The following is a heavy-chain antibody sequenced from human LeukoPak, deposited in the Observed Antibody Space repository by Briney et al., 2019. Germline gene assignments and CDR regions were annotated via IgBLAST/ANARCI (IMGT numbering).Heavy chain of an antibody. CDR1: GYTFTGYY. Sequence: GASVKVSCKASGYTFTGYYMHWVRQAPGQGLEWMGWMNPNSGNTGYAQKFQGRVTMTRNTSISTAYMELSSLRSEDTAVYYCARGRTPVYYYYYMDVWGKGTTVTISS. V-gene: IGHV1-8*02. CDR3: ARGRTPVYYYYYMDV. CDR2: MNPNSGNT. J-gene: IGHJ6*03. D-gene: IGHD4-23*01.